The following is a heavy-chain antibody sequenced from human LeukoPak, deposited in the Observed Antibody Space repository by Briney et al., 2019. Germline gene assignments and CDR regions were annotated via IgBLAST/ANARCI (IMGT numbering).Heavy chain of an antibody. CDR3: ASGIDYYDSSGYYGVIDY. D-gene: IGHD3-22*01. V-gene: IGHV4-59*01. CDR1: GGSISSYY. J-gene: IGHJ4*02. CDR2: IYYSGST. Sequence: SETLSLTCTVSGGSISSYYWSWIRQPPGKGLEWIGYIYYSGSTNYNPSLKSRVIISVDTSKNQLSLKLSSVTAADTAVYYCASGIDYYDSSGYYGVIDYWGQGTLVTVSS.